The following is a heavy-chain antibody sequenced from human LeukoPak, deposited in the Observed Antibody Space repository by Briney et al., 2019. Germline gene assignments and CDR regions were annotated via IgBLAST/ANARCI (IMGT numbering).Heavy chain of an antibody. J-gene: IGHJ4*02. CDR2: IYSGGST. D-gene: IGHD3-16*01. CDR3: ARERWGASDQESSPHEYFDY. Sequence: GGSLRLSCAASGFTVSSNYMSWVRQAPGKGLEWVSVIYSGGSTYYADSVKGRFTISRDNSKNTLYLQMNSLRAEDTAVYYCARERWGASDQESSPHEYFDYWGQGTLVTVSS. V-gene: IGHV3-66*01. CDR1: GFTVSSNY.